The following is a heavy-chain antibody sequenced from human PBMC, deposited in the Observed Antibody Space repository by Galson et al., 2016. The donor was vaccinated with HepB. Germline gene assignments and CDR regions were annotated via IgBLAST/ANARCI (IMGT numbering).Heavy chain of an antibody. CDR2: INPNSGGT. Sequence: SVKVSCKASGYTFTGYYMHWVRQAPGQGLEWMGWINPNSGGTNYAQKFQGRVTMTRDTSISTAYMEMRRLRSDDTAVYYCARGRQKNPYYYDSIGAPRDFWGQGTLVTVSS. V-gene: IGHV1-2*02. CDR3: ARGRQKNPYYYDSIGAPRDF. J-gene: IGHJ4*02. CDR1: GYTFTGYY. D-gene: IGHD3-22*01.